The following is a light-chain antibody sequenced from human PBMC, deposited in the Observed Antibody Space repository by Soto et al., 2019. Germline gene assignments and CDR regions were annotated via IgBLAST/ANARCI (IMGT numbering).Light chain of an antibody. CDR2: DVS. Sequence: QAVVTQPPSASGSPGQSVTISCTGTSSDVGAYDWISWYQQHPGKAPKVMIYDVSKRPPGVPDRFSGSKSGNTASLTVSGLQTEDEADYYCCAYAGSYTRYVFGTGTKLTVL. CDR1: SSDVGAYDW. CDR3: CAYAGSYTRYV. V-gene: IGLV2-8*01. J-gene: IGLJ1*01.